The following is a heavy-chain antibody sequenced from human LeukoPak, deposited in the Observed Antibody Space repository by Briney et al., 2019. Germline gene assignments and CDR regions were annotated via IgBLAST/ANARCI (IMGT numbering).Heavy chain of an antibody. CDR3: AIREPIGY. D-gene: IGHD1-14*01. V-gene: IGHV3-23*01. Sequence: PGGSLRLSCAASGFTFRNYAMYWVRQAPGKGLEGVSAISSSDANTYYADSVKGRFTISRDNSKNTLYLQMNSLRAEDTALYYCAIREPIGYWGQGTLVTVSS. CDR1: GFTFRNYA. J-gene: IGHJ4*02. CDR2: ISSSDANT.